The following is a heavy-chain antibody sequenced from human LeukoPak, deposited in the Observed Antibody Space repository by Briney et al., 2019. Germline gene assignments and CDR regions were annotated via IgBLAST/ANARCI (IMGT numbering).Heavy chain of an antibody. CDR2: INHSGST. CDR1: GGSFSGYY. CDR3: ARVANYGSAYGN. D-gene: IGHD3-10*01. V-gene: IGHV4-34*01. J-gene: IGHJ1*01. Sequence: PSETLSLTCAVYGGSFSGYYWSWIRQPPGKGLEWIGEINHSGSTNYNPSLKSRVTISVDTSKNQFSLKLSSVTAADTAVHYCARVANYGSAYGNWGQGTLVTVSS.